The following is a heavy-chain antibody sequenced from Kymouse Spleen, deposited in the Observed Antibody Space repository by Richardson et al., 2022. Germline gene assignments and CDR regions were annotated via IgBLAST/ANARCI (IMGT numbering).Heavy chain of an antibody. CDR1: GFTFSSYG. Sequence: QVQLVESGGGVVQPGRSLRLSCAASGFTFSSYGMHWVRQAPGKGLEWVAVISYDGSNKYYADSVKGRFTISRDNSKNTLYLQMNSLRAEDTAVYYCAKAPPYYDILDYWGQGTLVTVSS. CDR2: ISYDGSNK. CDR3: AKAPPYYDILDY. J-gene: IGHJ4*02. V-gene: IGHV3-30*18. D-gene: IGHD3-9*01.